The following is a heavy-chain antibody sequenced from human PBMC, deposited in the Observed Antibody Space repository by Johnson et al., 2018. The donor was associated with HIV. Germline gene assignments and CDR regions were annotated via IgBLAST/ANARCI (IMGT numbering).Heavy chain of an antibody. Sequence: QVQLVESGGGVVQPGRSLRLSCAASGFTFSSYAMHWVRQAPGKGLEWVAVISYDGSNKYYADSVKGRFTISRDNSKNSLYLQLNSLSAGDTGVYYCARAGDEDVLTGSLLRGTFDVWGQGTMVTVSS. D-gene: IGHD3-9*01. CDR3: ARAGDEDVLTGSLLRGTFDV. CDR1: GFTFSSYA. J-gene: IGHJ3*01. V-gene: IGHV3-30*14. CDR2: ISYDGSNK.